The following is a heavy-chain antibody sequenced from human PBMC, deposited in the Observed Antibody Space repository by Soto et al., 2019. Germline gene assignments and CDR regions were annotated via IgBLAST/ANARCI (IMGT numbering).Heavy chain of an antibody. V-gene: IGHV3-48*01. CDR3: ARANYYGSPGDFDY. D-gene: IGHD3-10*01. Sequence: EVQLVESGGGLVQPGGSLRLSCAASGFTFSSYSMNWVRQAPGKGLEWGSYISSSSSTIYYADSVKGRFTLSRDNAKNSLYLQMNSLRAEDTAVYYCARANYYGSPGDFDYWGQGTLVTVSS. J-gene: IGHJ4*02. CDR2: ISSSSSTI. CDR1: GFTFSSYS.